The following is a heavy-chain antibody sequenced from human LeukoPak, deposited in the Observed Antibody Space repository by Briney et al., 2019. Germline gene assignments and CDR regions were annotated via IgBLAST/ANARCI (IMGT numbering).Heavy chain of an antibody. CDR2: IKNKDEGEKT. D-gene: IGHD3-16*01. V-gene: IGHV3-15*07. CDR1: GFSFTNVW. J-gene: IGHJ4*02. Sequence: GGSLRLSCAVSGFSFTNVWMNWVRQAPGKGREWVGRIKNKDEGEKTDYAAPVKGRFTISRDDSKATLFLQMNSLKMEDTAIYYCTTGIDYGGGYWGQGTLVSVSS. CDR3: TTGIDYGGGY.